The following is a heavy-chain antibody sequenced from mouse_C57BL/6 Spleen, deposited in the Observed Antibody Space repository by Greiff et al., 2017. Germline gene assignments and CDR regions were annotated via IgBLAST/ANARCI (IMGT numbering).Heavy chain of an antibody. D-gene: IGHD2-5*01. CDR1: GYTFTDYY. CDR3: ARSTYYSNYGFAY. J-gene: IGHJ3*01. CDR2: INPNNGGT. Sequence: VQLQQSGPELVKPGASVKISCKASGYTFTDYYMNWVKQSHGKSLEWIGDINPNNGGTSYNQKFKGKATLTVDKSSSTAYMELRSLTSEDSAVYYCARSTYYSNYGFAYWGQGTLVTVSA. V-gene: IGHV1-26*01.